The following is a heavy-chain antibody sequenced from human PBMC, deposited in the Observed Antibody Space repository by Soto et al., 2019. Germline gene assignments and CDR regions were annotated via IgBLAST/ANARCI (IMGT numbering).Heavy chain of an antibody. V-gene: IGHV3-15*07. CDR2: IKSKTDGGTT. D-gene: IGHD3-22*01. J-gene: IGHJ6*02. CDR3: TTPGNTYYYDSSGSEMDV. Sequence: PGGSLRLSCAASGFTFSNAWMNWVRQAPGKGLEWVGRIKSKTDGGTTDYTAPVKGRFTISRDDSKNTLYLQMNSLKTEDTALYYCTTPGNTYYYDSSGSEMDVWGQGTTVTVSS. CDR1: GFTFSNAW.